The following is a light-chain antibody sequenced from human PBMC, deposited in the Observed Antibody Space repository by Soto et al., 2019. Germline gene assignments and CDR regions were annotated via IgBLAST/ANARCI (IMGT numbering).Light chain of an antibody. V-gene: IGKV3-20*01. CDR2: AAS. Sequence: EIVLTQSPDTLSLSPGERATLSCRASQNVRNNFLAWYQQRPGQAPRLLIFAASSRATGVPYRFSGSGSGTDFTLTISRLGPEDFAVYHCQQYGSSWTFGQGTKVEIK. J-gene: IGKJ1*01. CDR3: QQYGSSWT. CDR1: QNVRNNF.